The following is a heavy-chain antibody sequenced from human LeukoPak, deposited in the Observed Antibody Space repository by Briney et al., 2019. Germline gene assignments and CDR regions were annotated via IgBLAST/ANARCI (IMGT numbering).Heavy chain of an antibody. CDR1: GFTFSDYA. CDR2: ISDSGSKT. D-gene: IGHD3-10*01. Sequence: GGSLRLSCAASGFTFSDYAMTWVRQAPGKGLEWVSGISDSGSKTYYADSVQGRFTISRDNSKNSLFLQMNSLRAEGTAVYYCGKEEFGELVIGYWGQGILVTVTS. CDR3: GKEEFGELVIGY. J-gene: IGHJ4*02. V-gene: IGHV3-23*01.